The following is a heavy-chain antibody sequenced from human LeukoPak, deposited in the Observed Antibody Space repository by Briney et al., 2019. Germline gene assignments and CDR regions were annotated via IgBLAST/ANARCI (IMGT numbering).Heavy chain of an antibody. J-gene: IGHJ5*02. CDR1: GGTFSSYA. Sequence: SVKVSCKASGGTFSSYAISWVRQAPGQGLEWMGRIIPILGIANYAQKFQGRVTIIADKSTSTAYMELSSLRSEDTAVYYCARVEPLRIAVAGAPGWFDPWGQGTLVTVSS. D-gene: IGHD6-19*01. CDR2: IIPILGIA. V-gene: IGHV1-69*04. CDR3: ARVEPLRIAVAGAPGWFDP.